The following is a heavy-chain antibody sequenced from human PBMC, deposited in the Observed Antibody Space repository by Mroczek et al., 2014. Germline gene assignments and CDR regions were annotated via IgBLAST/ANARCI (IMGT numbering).Heavy chain of an antibody. D-gene: IGHD3-22*01. J-gene: IGHJ4*02. CDR1: GFTFSSYG. V-gene: IGHV3-30*18. CDR3: AKDGGLDITTGYYFDY. CDR2: ISYDGSNK. Sequence: ESGGGVVQPGRSLRLSCAASGFTFSSYGMHWVRQAPGKGLEWVAVISYDGSNKYYADSVKGRFTISRDNSKNTLYLQMNSLRAEDTAVYYCAKDGGLDITTGYYFDYWGQGTLVTVSS.